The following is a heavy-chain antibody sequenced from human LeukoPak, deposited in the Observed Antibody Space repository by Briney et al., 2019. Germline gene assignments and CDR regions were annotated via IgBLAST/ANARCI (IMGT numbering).Heavy chain of an antibody. CDR3: ARHFTSEKGYCSGGSCYGEYYFDY. CDR1: GGSISRYY. D-gene: IGHD2-15*01. V-gene: IGHV4-59*08. Sequence: SETLSLTCTVSGGSISRYYWSWIRQPPGKGLEWIGYIYYSGSTNYNPSLKSRVTIPVDTSKNQFSLKLSSVTAADTAVYYCARHFTSEKGYCSGGSCYGEYYFDYWGQGTLVTVSS. J-gene: IGHJ4*02. CDR2: IYYSGST.